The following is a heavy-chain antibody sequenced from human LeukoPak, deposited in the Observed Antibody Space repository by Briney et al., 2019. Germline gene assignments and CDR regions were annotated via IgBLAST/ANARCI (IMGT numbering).Heavy chain of an antibody. J-gene: IGHJ4*02. Sequence: SETLSLTCTVSGGSISSYYWSWIRQPAGKGLEWIGRIYTSGSTNYNPSLKSRVTISVDTSKNQFSLRLSSVTAADTAVYYCARGLVVTAGGAFDYWGQGTLVTVSS. CDR3: ARGLVVTAGGAFDY. CDR1: GGSISSYY. D-gene: IGHD2-21*02. CDR2: IYTSGST. V-gene: IGHV4-4*07.